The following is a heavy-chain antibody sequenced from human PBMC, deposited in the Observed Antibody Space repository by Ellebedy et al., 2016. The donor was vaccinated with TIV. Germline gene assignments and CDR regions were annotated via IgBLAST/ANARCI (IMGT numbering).Heavy chain of an antibody. J-gene: IGHJ4*02. V-gene: IGHV3-21*06. CDR2: IRSTVSDK. D-gene: IGHD3-22*01. CDR1: GFTFSNYN. CDR3: ARDKSRSMIALDY. Sequence: GESLKISCVASGFTFSNYNMNWVRQSPGKGLEWVSSIRSTVSDKYYAESVKGRFTISRDNAQNTLFLQMNILRVEDTAVYYCARDKSRSMIALDYWGQGTLVTVSS.